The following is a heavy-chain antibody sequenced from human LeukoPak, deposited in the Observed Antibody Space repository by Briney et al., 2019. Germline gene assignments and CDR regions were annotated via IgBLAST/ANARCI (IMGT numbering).Heavy chain of an antibody. CDR2: ISYDGSNK. CDR1: GFTFSSYA. D-gene: IGHD1-26*01. J-gene: IGHJ3*02. Sequence: GRSLRLSCAASGFTFSSYAMHWVRQAPGKGLEWAAVISYDGSNKYYADSVKGRCTISRDNSKNTLYLQMNSLRAEDTAVYYCARPRPWELLHASAFDIWGRGTTVTVSS. V-gene: IGHV3-30-3*01. CDR3: ARPRPWELLHASAFDI.